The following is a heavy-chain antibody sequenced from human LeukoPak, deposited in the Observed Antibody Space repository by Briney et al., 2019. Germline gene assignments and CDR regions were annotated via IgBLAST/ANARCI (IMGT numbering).Heavy chain of an antibody. CDR2: IYTNGST. V-gene: IGHV4-61*02. D-gene: IGHD1-26*01. CDR1: GGSISSGSYY. Sequence: SETLSLTCTVSGGSISSGSYYWSWIRQPAGKGLEWIGRIYTNGSTNYNPSLKSRVTISVDTSKNQFSLKLSSVTAADTAVYYCARIRVVGAGDYWGQGTLVTVSS. CDR3: ARIRVVGAGDY. J-gene: IGHJ4*02.